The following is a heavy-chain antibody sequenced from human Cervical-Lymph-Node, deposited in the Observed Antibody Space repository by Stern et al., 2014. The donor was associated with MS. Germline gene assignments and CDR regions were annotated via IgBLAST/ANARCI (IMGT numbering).Heavy chain of an antibody. J-gene: IGHJ4*02. V-gene: IGHV3-30*18. CDR2: ISYDGSNK. CDR1: GFTFSSYG. Sequence: VQLVESGGGVVQPGRSLRLSCAASGFTFSSYGMHWVRQAPGKGLEWVAVISYDGSNKYYADSVKGRFTISRDNSKNTLYLQMNSLRAEDTAVYYCAKDRGYSGYDKGDFDYWGQGTLVTVSS. D-gene: IGHD5-12*01. CDR3: AKDRGYSGYDKGDFDY.